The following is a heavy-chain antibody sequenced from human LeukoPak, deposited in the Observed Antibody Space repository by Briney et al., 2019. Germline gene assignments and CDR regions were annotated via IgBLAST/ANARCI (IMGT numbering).Heavy chain of an antibody. V-gene: IGHV1-18*01. CDR1: GYTFTSYG. CDR2: ISAYNGNT. J-gene: IGHJ1*01. CDR3: ARDGYQPLDVTYFQH. Sequence: ASVKVSCKASGYTFTSYGISWVRQAPGQGLEWMGWISAYNGNTKNAQKLRGRVTMTTDTSTSTAYMELRSLRSDDTAVYYCARDGYQPLDVTYFQHWGQGTLVTVSS. D-gene: IGHD2-2*01.